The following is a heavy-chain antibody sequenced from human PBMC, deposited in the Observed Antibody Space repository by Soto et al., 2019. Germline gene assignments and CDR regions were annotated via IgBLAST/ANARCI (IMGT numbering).Heavy chain of an antibody. CDR2: IYHSGST. V-gene: IGHV4-4*02. D-gene: IGHD3-16*02. J-gene: IGHJ4*02. CDR1: GGSISSSNW. CDR3: ASSDPGYDYVWGSYRSRRYFDY. Sequence: PSETLSLTCAVSGGSISSSNWWSWVRQPPGKGLEWIGEIYHSGSTNYNPSLKSRVTISVDKSKNQFSLKLSSVTAADTAVYYCASSDPGYDYVWGSYRSRRYFDYWGQGTLVTVPQ.